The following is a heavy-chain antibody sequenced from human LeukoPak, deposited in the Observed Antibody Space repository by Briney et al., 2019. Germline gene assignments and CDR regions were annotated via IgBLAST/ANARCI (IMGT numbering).Heavy chain of an antibody. CDR3: ARGSPHFNWFDP. CDR2: MNPNSGNT. Sequence: GASVKVSCKASGYTFTSYDINWVRQATGQGLEWMGWMNPNSGNTGYAQKFQGRVTITRNTSISTAYMELSSLRSEDTAVYYCARGSPHFNWFDPWGQGTLVTVSS. V-gene: IGHV1-8*03. J-gene: IGHJ5*02. CDR1: GYTFTSYD.